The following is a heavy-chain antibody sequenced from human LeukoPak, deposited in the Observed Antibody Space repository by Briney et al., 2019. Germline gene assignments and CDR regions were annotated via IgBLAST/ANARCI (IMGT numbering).Heavy chain of an antibody. CDR1: GFTVTSHY. D-gene: IGHD1-26*01. J-gene: IGHJ4*02. CDR3: ARESVGAYTVGATTEFDY. Sequence: HSGGSLRLSCVVSGFTVTSHYMNWVRQAPGKGLEWVSVIYSGGSTFYADSVKGRFTISRDKSKNTVYLQMNSLRAEDTAVYYCARESVGAYTVGATTEFDYWGQGTLVTVSS. CDR2: IYSGGST. V-gene: IGHV3-53*01.